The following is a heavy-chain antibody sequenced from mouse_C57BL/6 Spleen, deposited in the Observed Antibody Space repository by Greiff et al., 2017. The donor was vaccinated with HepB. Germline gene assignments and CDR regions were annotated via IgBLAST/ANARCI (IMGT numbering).Heavy chain of an antibody. CDR1: GYTFTDYN. J-gene: IGHJ4*01. Sequence: EVKLMESGPELVKPGASVKMSCKASGYTFTDYNMHWVKQSHGKSLEWIGYINPNNGGTSYNQKFKGKATLTVNKSSSTAYMELRSLTSEDSAVYYCARQGDAMDYWGQGTSVTVSS. CDR3: ARQGDAMDY. V-gene: IGHV1-22*01. CDR2: INPNNGGT.